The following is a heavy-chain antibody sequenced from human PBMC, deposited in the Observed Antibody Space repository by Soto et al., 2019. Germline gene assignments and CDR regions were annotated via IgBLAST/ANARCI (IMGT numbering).Heavy chain of an antibody. J-gene: IGHJ6*02. D-gene: IGHD1-26*01. CDR2: ISYDGSNK. V-gene: IGHV3-30-3*01. CDR1: GLTFSSYA. Sequence: GESLRLSCSASGLTFSSYAMHWVRQAPGKGLEWVAVISYDGSNKYYADSVKGRFTISRDNSKNTLYLQMNSLRAEDTAVYYWSREVESWSAQYYYYYYGMDGWGHGTTVTVSS. CDR3: SREVESWSAQYYYYYYGMDG.